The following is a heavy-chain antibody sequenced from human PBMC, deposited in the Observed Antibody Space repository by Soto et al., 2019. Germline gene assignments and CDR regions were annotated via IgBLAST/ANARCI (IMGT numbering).Heavy chain of an antibody. CDR1: GGSISNTNYL. CDR2: IYYSGST. Sequence: QQHLQESGPVLVKHSETLSITCTVYGGSISNTNYLWVWIRQPPGKGLEWIGSIYYSGSTYYNPSLKSRVIISGDTSKNQFSLKLSYVTAAYTAVYYCARHGSIVGAQPWFDPWGQGTLVTVSS. CDR3: ARHGSIVGAQPWFDP. D-gene: IGHD1-26*01. J-gene: IGHJ5*02. V-gene: IGHV4-39*01.